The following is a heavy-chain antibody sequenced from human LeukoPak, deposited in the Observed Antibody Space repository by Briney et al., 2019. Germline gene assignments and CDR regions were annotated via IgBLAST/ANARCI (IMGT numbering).Heavy chain of an antibody. V-gene: IGHV3-30*02. D-gene: IGHD6-13*01. CDR1: GFTLSSRG. Sequence: PGGSLRLSCAASGFTLSSRGMHWARQAPGKGLEWVAFIRYDGSNKYYADSVKGRFTISRDNSKNTLYLQMDSLRAEDTAVYYCAKDLEQQLVLDWFDPWGQGTLVTVSS. CDR2: IRYDGSNK. CDR3: AKDLEQQLVLDWFDP. J-gene: IGHJ5*02.